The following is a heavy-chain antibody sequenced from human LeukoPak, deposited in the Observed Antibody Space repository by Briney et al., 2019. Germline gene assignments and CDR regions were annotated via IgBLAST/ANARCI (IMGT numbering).Heavy chain of an antibody. J-gene: IGHJ6*02. V-gene: IGHV1-24*01. CDR3: ARDANIVVVPAATYYYYYGMDV. CDR1: GYTLTELS. CDR2: FDPEDGET. Sequence: ASVTVSCKVSGYTLTELSMHWVRQAPGKGLEWMGGFDPEDGETIYAQKFQGRVTMTEDTSTDTAYMELSSLRSDDTAVYYCARDANIVVVPAATYYYYYGMDVWGQGTTVTVSS. D-gene: IGHD2-2*01.